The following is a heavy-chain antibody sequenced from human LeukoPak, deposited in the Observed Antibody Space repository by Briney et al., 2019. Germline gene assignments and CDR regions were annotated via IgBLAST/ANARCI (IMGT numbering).Heavy chain of an antibody. V-gene: IGHV4-34*01. CDR2: INHSGST. Sequence: PSETLSLTCAVYGGSFSGYYWSWIRQPPGKGLEWIGEINHSGSTNYNPSLTSRVTISVDTSKNQFSLKLSSVTAADTAVYYCARGGYSYGFRVAPIDYWGQGTLVTVSS. D-gene: IGHD5-18*01. CDR1: GGSFSGYY. CDR3: ARGGYSYGFRVAPIDY. J-gene: IGHJ4*02.